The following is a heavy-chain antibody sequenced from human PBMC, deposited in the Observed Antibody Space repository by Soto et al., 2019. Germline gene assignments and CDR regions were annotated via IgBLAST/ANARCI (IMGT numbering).Heavy chain of an antibody. CDR1: GFTFSSYD. V-gene: IGHV3-48*03. CDR3: AAIVVVPAAPMDA. J-gene: IGHJ6*02. Sequence: GSLRLSCAASGFTFSSYDMNWVRQAPGKGLECVSYMSSSGSTIYYADSVKGRFTVSRDNAKSSLYLQMNSLRAEDTAVYYCAAIVVVPAAPMDAWGQGTTVTVSS. D-gene: IGHD2-2*01. CDR2: MSSSGSTI.